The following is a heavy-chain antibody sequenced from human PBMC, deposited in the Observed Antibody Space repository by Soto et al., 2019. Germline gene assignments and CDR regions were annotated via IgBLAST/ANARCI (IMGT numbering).Heavy chain of an antibody. J-gene: IGHJ3*02. D-gene: IGHD6-13*01. CDR1: GFTFSSYA. CDR3: ARDPSVWDSSSWYAFDI. CDR2: ISYDGSNK. V-gene: IGHV3-30-3*01. Sequence: GGSLRLSCAASGFTFSSYAMHWVRQAPGKGLEWVAVISYDGSNKYYADSVKGRFTISRDNSKNTLYLQMNSLRAEDTAVYYCARDPSVWDSSSWYAFDIWGQGTMVTVSS.